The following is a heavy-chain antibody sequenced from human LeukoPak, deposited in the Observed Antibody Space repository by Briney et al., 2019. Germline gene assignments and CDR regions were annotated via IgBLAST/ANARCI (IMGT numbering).Heavy chain of an antibody. CDR1: GFTFSSYA. CDR2: ISYDGSNK. V-gene: IGHV3-30-3*01. Sequence: GGSLRLSCAASGFTFSSYAMHWVRQAPGKGLEWVAVISYDGSNKYYADPVKGRFTISRDNSKNTLYLQMNSLRAEDTAVYYCASTSARPADYYYGMDVWGQGTTVTVSS. CDR3: ASTSARPADYYYGMDV. D-gene: IGHD3-16*01. J-gene: IGHJ6*02.